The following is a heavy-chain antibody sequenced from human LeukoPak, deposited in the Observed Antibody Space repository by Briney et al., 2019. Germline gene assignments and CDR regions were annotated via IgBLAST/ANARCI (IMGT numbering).Heavy chain of an antibody. J-gene: IGHJ4*02. CDR1: GYTFTSYD. V-gene: IGHV1-8*01. CDR3: ARGPIESSSSWEYYFDY. Sequence: ASVKVSCKASGYTFTSYDINWVRQATGQGLEWMGWMNPNSGNTGYAQKFQGRVTMTRNTSISTAYMELSSLRSEDTAVYDCARGPIESSSSWEYYFDYWGQGTLVTVSS. CDR2: MNPNSGNT. D-gene: IGHD6-13*01.